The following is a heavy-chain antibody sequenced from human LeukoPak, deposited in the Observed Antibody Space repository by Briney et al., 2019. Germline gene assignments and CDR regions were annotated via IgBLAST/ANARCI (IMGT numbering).Heavy chain of an antibody. J-gene: IGHJ4*02. CDR1: GFTFSDYY. CDR2: IKQDGSEK. Sequence: GGSLILSCAASGFTFSDYYMSWIRQAPGRGLEWVANIKQDGSEKYYVDSVKGRFTISRDNAENSLYLQMDSLRVEDTAVYYSSTALVNWGQGTLVTVSS. CDR3: STALVN. V-gene: IGHV3-7*01. D-gene: IGHD2-15*01.